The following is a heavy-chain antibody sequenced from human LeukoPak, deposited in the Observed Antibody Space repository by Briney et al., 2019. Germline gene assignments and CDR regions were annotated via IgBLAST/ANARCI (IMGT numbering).Heavy chain of an antibody. V-gene: IGHV1-46*01. J-gene: IGHJ4*02. CDR2: INPSGGST. D-gene: IGHD1-26*01. CDR3: ARGGSYLWGFDY. CDR1: GYTFTSYY. Sequence: ASVKASCKPSGYTFTSYYMHWVRQAPGQGLEWMGIINPSGGSTSYAQKFQGRVTMTRDMSTSTVYMELSSLRSEDTAVYYCARGGSYLWGFDYWGQGTLVTVSS.